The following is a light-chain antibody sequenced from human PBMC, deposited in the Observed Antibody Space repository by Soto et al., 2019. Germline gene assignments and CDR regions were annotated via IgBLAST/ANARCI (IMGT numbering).Light chain of an antibody. J-gene: IGKJ1*01. V-gene: IGKV3-15*01. Sequence: EIGMPRSPATVSVSPGESGTLSWRASQSVGNNLAWYQKKPGQAPRLLIHGVSSRATGFPARFSGSGSGTEFTLTISRLQSEDFAIYYCQQYNSWTRTVGQGTKVEIK. CDR1: QSVGNN. CDR3: QQYNSWTRT. CDR2: GVS.